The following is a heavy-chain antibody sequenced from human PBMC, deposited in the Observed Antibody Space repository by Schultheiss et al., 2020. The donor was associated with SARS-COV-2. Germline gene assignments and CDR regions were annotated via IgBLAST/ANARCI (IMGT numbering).Heavy chain of an antibody. CDR3: ARAQDGGDFWSGGYYMDV. Sequence: GESLKISCAASGFTFSDYYMSWIRQAPGKGLEWVSYISSSGSTIYYADSVKGRFTISRDNAKNSLYLQMNSLRAEDTAVYYCARAQDGGDFWSGGYYMDVWGKGTTVTVSS. J-gene: IGHJ6*03. V-gene: IGHV3-11*01. D-gene: IGHD3-3*01. CDR2: ISSSGSTI. CDR1: GFTFSDYY.